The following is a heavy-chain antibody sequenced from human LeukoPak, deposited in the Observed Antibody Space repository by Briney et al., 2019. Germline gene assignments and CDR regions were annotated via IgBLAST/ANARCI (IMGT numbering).Heavy chain of an antibody. J-gene: IGHJ4*02. CDR1: GGTFSSYP. Sequence: ASVKVSCKASGGTFSSYPISWVRQAPGQGLEWMGGFDPEDGETIYAQKFQGRVTMTEDTSTDTAYMELSSLRSEDTAVYYCATDLGRTPFDYWGQGTLVTVSS. CDR2: FDPEDGET. D-gene: IGHD2-15*01. CDR3: ATDLGRTPFDY. V-gene: IGHV1-24*01.